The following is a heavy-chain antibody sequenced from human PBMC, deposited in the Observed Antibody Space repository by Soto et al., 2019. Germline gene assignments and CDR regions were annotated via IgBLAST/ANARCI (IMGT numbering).Heavy chain of an antibody. CDR3: ARDSGYSSGWYSGSDAFDI. J-gene: IGHJ3*02. D-gene: IGHD6-19*01. CDR2: ISAYNGNT. Sequence: ASVKVSCKASGYTFTSSVVQWVRQARGQRLEWMGWISAYNGNTNYAQKLQGRVTMTRDTSTSTAYMELRSLRSDDTAVYYCARDSGYSSGWYSGSDAFDIWGQGTMVTVSS. CDR1: GYTFTSSV. V-gene: IGHV1-18*01.